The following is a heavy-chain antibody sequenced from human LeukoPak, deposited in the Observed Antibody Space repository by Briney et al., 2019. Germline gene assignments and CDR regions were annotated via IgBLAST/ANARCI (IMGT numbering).Heavy chain of an antibody. Sequence: SETLSLTCAVYGGSFSGYYWSWIRQPPGKGLEWIREINHSGSTNYNPSLKSRVTISVDTSKNQFSLKLSSVTAADTAVYYCARQRGYYDSSGYYFFSSWFDYWGQGTLVTVSS. CDR3: ARQRGYYDSSGYYFFSSWFDY. D-gene: IGHD3-22*01. V-gene: IGHV4-34*01. CDR1: GGSFSGYY. CDR2: INHSGST. J-gene: IGHJ4*02.